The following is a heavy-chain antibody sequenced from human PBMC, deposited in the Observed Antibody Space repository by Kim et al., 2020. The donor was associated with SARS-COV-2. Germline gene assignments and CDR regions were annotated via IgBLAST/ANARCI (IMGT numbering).Heavy chain of an antibody. CDR3: ARDYRPLGLGYCSSTSRYGGGNLY. Sequence: GGSLRPSCAASGFTFSSYAMHWVRQAPGKGLEWVAVISYDGSNKYYADPVKGRFTISRDNSKNTLYLQMNSLRAEDTAVYYCARDYRPLGLGYCSSTSRYGGGNLYRGQGTLVTVCS. CDR2: ISYDGSNK. CDR1: GFTFSSYA. J-gene: IGHJ4*02. V-gene: IGHV3-30*04. D-gene: IGHD2-2*01.